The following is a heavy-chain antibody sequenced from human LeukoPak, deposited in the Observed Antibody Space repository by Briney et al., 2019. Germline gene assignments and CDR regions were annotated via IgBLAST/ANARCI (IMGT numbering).Heavy chain of an antibody. J-gene: IGHJ4*02. CDR3: ATADKWEPLDY. CDR2: FDPEDGET. V-gene: IGHV1-24*01. D-gene: IGHD1-26*01. Sequence: GASVKVSCKVSGYTLTELSMHWVRQAPGKGLEWMGGFDPEDGETIYAQKFQGRVTMTEDTSTDTAYMELSRLTLEDTAVYYCATADKWEPLDYWGQGTLVTVSS. CDR1: GYTLTELS.